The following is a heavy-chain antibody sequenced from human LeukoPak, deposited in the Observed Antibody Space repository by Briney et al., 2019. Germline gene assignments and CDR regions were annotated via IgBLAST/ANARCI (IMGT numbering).Heavy chain of an antibody. D-gene: IGHD6-19*01. V-gene: IGHV3-21*04. CDR1: GFTFSRYS. J-gene: IGHJ3*02. CDR2: ISSSSSYI. Sequence: PGGSLRLSCAASGFTFSRYSMNWVRQAPGKGLEWVSSISSSSSYIYYADSVKGRFTISRDNAKNSLYLQMNSLRAEDTAVYYCAKDRERRIAVAGRDAFDIWGQGTMVTVSS. CDR3: AKDRERRIAVAGRDAFDI.